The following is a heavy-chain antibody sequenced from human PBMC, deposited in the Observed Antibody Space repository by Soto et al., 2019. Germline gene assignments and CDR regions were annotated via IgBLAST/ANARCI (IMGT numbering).Heavy chain of an antibody. J-gene: IGHJ6*02. D-gene: IGHD1-7*01. CDR2: ISYDGSNK. CDR3: AKHNTQAPELYSYYYGMDV. CDR1: GFTFSSYG. Sequence: RGSLRLSCAASGFTFSSYGMHWVRQAPGKGLEWVAVISYDGSNKYYADSVKGRFTISRDNSKNTLYLQMNSLRAEDTAVYYCAKHNTQAPELYSYYYGMDVWCQAKTVNVSS. V-gene: IGHV3-30*18.